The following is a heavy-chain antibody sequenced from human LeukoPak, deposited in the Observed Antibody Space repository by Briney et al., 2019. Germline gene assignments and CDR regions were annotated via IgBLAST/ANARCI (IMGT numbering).Heavy chain of an antibody. Sequence: PGGSLRLSCAASGFTFSSYGMSWVRQAPGKGLEWVSAISGSGGSTYYADSVKGRFTISRDNSKNTVYLQMNSLRAEETAVYYCEKDFGYYDRSGYFPYWGQGPLVTVSS. CDR3: EKDFGYYDRSGYFPY. V-gene: IGHV3-23*01. D-gene: IGHD3-22*01. CDR2: ISGSGGST. J-gene: IGHJ4*02. CDR1: GFTFSSYG.